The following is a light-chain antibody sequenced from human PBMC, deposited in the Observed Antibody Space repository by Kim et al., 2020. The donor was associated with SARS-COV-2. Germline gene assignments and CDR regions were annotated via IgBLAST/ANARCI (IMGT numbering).Light chain of an antibody. J-gene: IGKJ2*01. Sequence: ASVGDRVTITCQASHDITNYVNWYQLRSGKAPKLLMYDVSNLGAGVPSRFSGSGSGTDFILTINSLQPEDAATYYCQQYAYLPFTFGQGTKVDIK. CDR1: HDITNY. CDR2: DVS. V-gene: IGKV1-33*01. CDR3: QQYAYLPFT.